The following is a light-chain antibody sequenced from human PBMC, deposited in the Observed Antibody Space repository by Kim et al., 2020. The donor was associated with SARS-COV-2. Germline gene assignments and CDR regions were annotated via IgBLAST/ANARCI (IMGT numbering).Light chain of an antibody. CDR1: QSISSW. V-gene: IGKV1-5*03. CDR3: QQYNRYST. Sequence: SASVGDRVTITCRASQSISSWLAWYQQKPGKAPKLLIYKASSLESGVPSRFSGSGSGTEFTLTISSLQPDDFATYYCQQYNRYSTFGGGTKVDIK. J-gene: IGKJ4*01. CDR2: KAS.